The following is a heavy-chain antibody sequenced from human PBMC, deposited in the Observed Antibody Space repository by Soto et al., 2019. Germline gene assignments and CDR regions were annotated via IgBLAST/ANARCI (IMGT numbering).Heavy chain of an antibody. CDR1: EFTFSTYA. CDR3: AKKFVSGNYPWGMDV. D-gene: IGHD4-4*01. V-gene: IGHV3-23*01. J-gene: IGHJ6*02. Sequence: EVQLLESGGGLIQPGGSLRLSCAASEFTFSTYAMTWVRQAPGTGLEWVSAISGGGGSTYYADSVKGRFTISRDNSKNTLYLQLNSLTAEDTGVYYCAKKFVSGNYPWGMDVWGQGTTGTVSS. CDR2: ISGGGGST.